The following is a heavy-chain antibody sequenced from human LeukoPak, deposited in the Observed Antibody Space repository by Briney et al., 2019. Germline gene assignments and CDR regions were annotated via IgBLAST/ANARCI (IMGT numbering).Heavy chain of an antibody. CDR2: ISDSVDST. V-gene: IGHV3-23*01. CDR1: GFTFSSYA. CDR3: AKDLARIGARQSDY. Sequence: GGSLRLSCAAAGFTFSSYALSWVRQAPGKGLEWVSGISDSVDSTHYADSVKGRFTISRDNSKNTLYLQMNSLRAEDTALYYCAKDLARIGARQSDYWGQGTLVTVSS. D-gene: IGHD6-6*01. J-gene: IGHJ4*02.